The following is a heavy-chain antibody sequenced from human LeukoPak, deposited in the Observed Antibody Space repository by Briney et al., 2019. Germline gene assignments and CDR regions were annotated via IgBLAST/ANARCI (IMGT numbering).Heavy chain of an antibody. CDR1: GYGFTSYW. Sequence: GASLKISSKGAGYGFTSYWIGWVRPMRGKGREWMGIIYLGDSDTRYSPSFQGQVTISADKSINTVYLQWSSLKASDTAMYYCARHSRGAGDGFDYWGQGTLVTVST. D-gene: IGHD2-21*02. CDR3: ARHSRGAGDGFDY. V-gene: IGHV5-51*01. J-gene: IGHJ4*02. CDR2: IYLGDSDT.